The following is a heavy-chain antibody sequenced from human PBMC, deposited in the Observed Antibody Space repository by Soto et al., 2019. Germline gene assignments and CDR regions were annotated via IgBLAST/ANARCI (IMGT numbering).Heavy chain of an antibody. Sequence: EVQLVESGGGLVKPGGSLRLSCAASGFTFTSHNIYWFRQAPGKGLEWVSSISPYDHSFYYADSVKGRFTVSKDNAKSSVFLQMDSLRAEDTAIYFCARELSTIKRAYNWGQGTLVTVSS. CDR2: ISPYDHSF. V-gene: IGHV3-21*02. J-gene: IGHJ4*02. CDR3: ARELSTIKRAYN. D-gene: IGHD1-26*01. CDR1: GFTFTSHN.